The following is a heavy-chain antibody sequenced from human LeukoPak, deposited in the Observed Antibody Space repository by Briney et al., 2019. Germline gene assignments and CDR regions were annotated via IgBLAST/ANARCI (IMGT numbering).Heavy chain of an antibody. D-gene: IGHD3-22*01. J-gene: IGHJ3*02. Sequence: PSETLSLTCTVPGGSISSSSYYWGWIRQPPGKGLEWIGSIYYSGSTYYNPSLKSRVTISVDTSKKQFSLKLSSVTAADTAVYYCARGARLRDSSGYYWDAFDIWGQGTMVTVSS. CDR2: IYYSGST. CDR1: GGSISSSSYY. V-gene: IGHV4-39*07. CDR3: ARGARLRDSSGYYWDAFDI.